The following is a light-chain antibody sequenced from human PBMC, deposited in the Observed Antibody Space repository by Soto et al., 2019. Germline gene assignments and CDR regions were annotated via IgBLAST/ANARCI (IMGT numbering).Light chain of an antibody. V-gene: IGKV3-15*01. CDR3: KQYKEWPPFT. Sequence: EIVMTQSPATVSVSPGERATLSCRASQNVNSNLAWYQQKPGQPPRLLIYGAYTRATGVPARFSGSGSGIEFTLSISSLQSEDFAVYYCKQYKEWPPFTFGQGTRLEIK. CDR1: QNVNSN. CDR2: GAY. J-gene: IGKJ5*01.